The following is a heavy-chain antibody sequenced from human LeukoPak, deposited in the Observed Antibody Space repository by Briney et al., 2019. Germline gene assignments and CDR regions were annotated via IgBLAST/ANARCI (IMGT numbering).Heavy chain of an antibody. CDR3: ARRARATVRGDYFDY. J-gene: IGHJ4*02. D-gene: IGHD3-10*01. Sequence: SETLSLTCTVSGGSMSSYYWTWIRQPPGKGLEWIGYIYYTGNTNYNPSLKSQVTISADTSKDQFSLKLNSVTAADTAVYYCARRARATVRGDYFDYWGQGTLVTVSS. CDR1: GGSMSSYY. CDR2: IYYTGNT. V-gene: IGHV4-59*08.